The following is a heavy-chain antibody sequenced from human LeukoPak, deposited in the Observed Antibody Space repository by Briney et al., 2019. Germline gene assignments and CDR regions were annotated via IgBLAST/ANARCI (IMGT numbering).Heavy chain of an antibody. CDR1: GYTFIGYY. CDR2: ISPNRGYT. Sequence: ASVKVSCKASGYTFIGYYMHWVRPAPGQGLEWMGWISPNRGYTNYAQKFQGMVTMTRDTSISTAYMELSSLTSDDTAVYYCARWNGDFDDYWGQGTLVTVSS. J-gene: IGHJ4*02. D-gene: IGHD4-17*01. CDR3: ARWNGDFDDY. V-gene: IGHV1-2*02.